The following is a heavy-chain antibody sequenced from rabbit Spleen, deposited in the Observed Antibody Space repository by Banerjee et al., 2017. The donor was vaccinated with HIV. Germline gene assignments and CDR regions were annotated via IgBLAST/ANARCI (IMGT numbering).Heavy chain of an antibody. CDR3: ARQYDVSGNWDL. D-gene: IGHD1-1*01. CDR1: GIDFSTYG. Sequence: QSLEESGGDLVRPGASLTLTCTASGIDFSTYGFSWVRQAPGKGLEWIAFIDNGDGSTYYASWAKGRFIISKISSTMVTLQMTSLTAADTATYFCARQYDVSGNWDLWGPGTLVTVS. J-gene: IGHJ4*01. V-gene: IGHV1S40*01. CDR2: IDNGDGST.